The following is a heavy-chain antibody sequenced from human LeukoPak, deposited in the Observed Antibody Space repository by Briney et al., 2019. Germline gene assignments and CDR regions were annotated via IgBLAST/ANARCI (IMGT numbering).Heavy chain of an antibody. CDR1: GGTFSSYA. CDR3: ARFRDYGDFLDY. D-gene: IGHD4-17*01. V-gene: IGHV1-69*13. J-gene: IGHJ4*02. CDR2: IIPIFGTA. Sequence: SVKVSCKASGGTFSSYAISWVRQAPGQGLEWMGGIIPIFGTANYAQKFQGRVTITADESTSTAYMELSSLRSEDTAVYYCARFRDYGDFLDYWGQGTLVTVSS.